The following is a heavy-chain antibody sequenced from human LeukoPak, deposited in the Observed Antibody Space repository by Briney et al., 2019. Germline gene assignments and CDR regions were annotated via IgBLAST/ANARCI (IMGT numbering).Heavy chain of an antibody. J-gene: IGHJ4*02. CDR2: ISSSSSYT. D-gene: IGHD1-26*01. V-gene: IGHV3-11*05. Sequence: GGSLRLSCAASGFTFSDSYMSWIRQAPGKGLEWASYISSSSSYTNYADSVKGRFTISRDNAKNSLFLQMNSLRAEDTAVYYCARGTPSGSYLGYWGQGTLVTVSS. CDR1: GFTFSDSY. CDR3: ARGTPSGSYLGY.